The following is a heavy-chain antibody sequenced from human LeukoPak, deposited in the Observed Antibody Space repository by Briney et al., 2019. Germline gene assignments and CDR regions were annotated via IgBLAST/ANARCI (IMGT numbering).Heavy chain of an antibody. V-gene: IGHV3-23*01. CDR3: AKGLYSGHGSFDY. J-gene: IGHJ4*02. CDR1: GFTSSSYA. Sequence: GGSLRLSCAASGFTSSSYAMSWVRQAPGKGLEWVSAISGSGGSTYYADSVKGRFTISRDNSKNTLYLQMNSLRAEDTAVYYCAKGLYSGHGSFDYWGQGTLVTVSS. CDR2: ISGSGGST. D-gene: IGHD5-12*01.